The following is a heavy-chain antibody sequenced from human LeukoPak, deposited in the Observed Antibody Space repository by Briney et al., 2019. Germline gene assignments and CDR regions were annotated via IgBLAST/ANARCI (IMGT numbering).Heavy chain of an antibody. CDR2: INSGGSGT. Sequence: PGGSLRLSCAASGFNFASNWMHWVRHTPGKGLMWVTRINSGGSGTSYADSVEGRFTISRDNAKNTLYLQMNSLRAEDTAVYYCAKDSSSWIYWGQGTLVTVSS. CDR1: GFNFASNW. D-gene: IGHD6-6*01. V-gene: IGHV3-74*01. J-gene: IGHJ4*02. CDR3: AKDSSSWIY.